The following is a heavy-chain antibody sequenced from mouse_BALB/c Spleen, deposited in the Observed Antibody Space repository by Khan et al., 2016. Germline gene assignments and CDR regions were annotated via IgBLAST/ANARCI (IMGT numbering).Heavy chain of an antibody. CDR1: GYTFTDYV. J-gene: IGHJ2*01. Sequence: QVQLQQPGPELVKPGASVKMSCKASGYTFTDYVINWVKQRSGQGLEWIGDIYPGSGSTYYNEKFKGKATLTADKSSNTAYMQLSSLTSEDSAVYFCASPYYFDYWGQGTTLTVSS. V-gene: IGHV1-77*01. CDR3: ASPYYFDY. CDR2: IYPGSGST.